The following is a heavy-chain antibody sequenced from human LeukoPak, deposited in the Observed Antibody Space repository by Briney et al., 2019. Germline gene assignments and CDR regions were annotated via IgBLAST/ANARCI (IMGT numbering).Heavy chain of an antibody. D-gene: IGHD3-22*01. V-gene: IGHV3-21*01. CDR1: GYTFSSYS. J-gene: IGHJ4*02. Sequence: GGSLRLSCAASGYTFSSYSINWVRQAPRKGLEWVSSISVRSNYIYYADAVRGRFRISRDDARDSLYLQMNSLRAEDTAVYYCVRLRRNSDTTGFYYYYDFWGQGTLVTVSS. CDR3: VRLRRNSDTTGFYYYYDF. CDR2: ISVRSNYI.